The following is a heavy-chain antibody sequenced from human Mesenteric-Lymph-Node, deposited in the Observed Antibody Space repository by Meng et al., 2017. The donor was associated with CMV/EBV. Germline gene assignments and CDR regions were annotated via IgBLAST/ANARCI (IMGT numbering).Heavy chain of an antibody. V-gene: IGHV4-59*12. CDR3: ARDRSAAPLFDY. CDR1: GDSINDYY. Sequence: GSLRLSCTVSGDSINDYYWAWIRQPPRKGLEYIGSIYSSGTTNYNPSLKGRVSISVDTSKNQFSLKLTSVTAADTAVYYCARDRSAAPLFDYWGQGTQVTVSS. J-gene: IGHJ4*02. CDR2: IYSSGTT. D-gene: IGHD2-15*01.